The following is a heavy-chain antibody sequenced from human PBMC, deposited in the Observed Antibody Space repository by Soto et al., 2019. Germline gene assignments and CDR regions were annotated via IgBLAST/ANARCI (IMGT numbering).Heavy chain of an antibody. D-gene: IGHD3-3*01. Sequence: LSLTCAVSGGSISSSNWWSWVRQPPGKGLEWIGEIYHSGSTNYNPSLKSRVTISVDKSKNQFSLKLSSVTAADTAVYYCARGTSYDFWSGYYYFDYWGQGTLVTVSS. CDR1: GGSISSSNW. J-gene: IGHJ4*02. CDR2: IYHSGST. CDR3: ARGTSYDFWSGYYYFDY. V-gene: IGHV4-4*02.